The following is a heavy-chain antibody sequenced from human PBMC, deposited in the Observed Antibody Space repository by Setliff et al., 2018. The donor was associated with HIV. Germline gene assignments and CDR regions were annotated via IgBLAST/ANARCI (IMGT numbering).Heavy chain of an antibody. Sequence: LSLTCAIYGGSFKGNLWNWIRQSPGKGLEWVGEINHGGSPNYNPSLKSRVIISIDTSKNQFSLKLTSVTAADTAKYYCARRTRENPYYYYYYMDAWGNGTTVTV. V-gene: IGHV4-34*01. CDR1: GGSFKGNL. CDR3: ARRTRENPYYYYYYMDA. CDR2: INHGGSP. J-gene: IGHJ6*03.